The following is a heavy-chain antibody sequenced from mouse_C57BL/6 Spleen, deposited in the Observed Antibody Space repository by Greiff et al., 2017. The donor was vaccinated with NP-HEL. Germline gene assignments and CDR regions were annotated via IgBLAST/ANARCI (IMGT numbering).Heavy chain of an antibody. CDR2: IYPGDGDT. Sequence: LQQSGASVKISCKASGYAFSSYWMNWVKQRPGKGLEWIGQIYPGDGDTNYNGKFKGKATLTADKSSSTAYMQLSSLTSEDSAVDFCARFDGLPYYFDYWGQGTTLTVSS. J-gene: IGHJ2*01. CDR3: ARFDGLPYYFDY. CDR1: GYAFSSYW. V-gene: IGHV1-80*01. D-gene: IGHD2-3*01.